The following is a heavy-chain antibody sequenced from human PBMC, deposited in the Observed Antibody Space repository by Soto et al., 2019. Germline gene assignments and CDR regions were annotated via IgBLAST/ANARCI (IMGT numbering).Heavy chain of an antibody. CDR1: GFTFSSYA. V-gene: IGHV3-30-3*01. J-gene: IGHJ4*02. Sequence: QVQLVESGGGVVQPGRSLRLSCAASGFTFSSYAIHWVRQAPGKGLEWVAVISYDGSNKYYADSVKGRFTISRDNAKNSLYLQMNSLRAEDTALYYCARNQRPDYWGQGTLVTVSS. CDR3: ARNQRPDY. CDR2: ISYDGSNK.